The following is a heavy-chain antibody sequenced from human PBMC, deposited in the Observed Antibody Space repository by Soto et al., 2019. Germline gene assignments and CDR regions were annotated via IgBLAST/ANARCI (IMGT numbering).Heavy chain of an antibody. CDR1: GGSISSGDYY. CDR2: IYYSGSP. J-gene: IGHJ5*02. V-gene: IGHV4-30-4*01. D-gene: IGHD2-21*02. Sequence: QVQLQESGPGLVKPSQTLSLTCTVSGGSISSGDYYWSWIRQPPGKGLEWIGYIYYSGSPYYNPSLKSRVTISVDTSKIQFSLKLSSVTAADTAVYYCARAMVVTQNWFDPWGQGTLVTVSS. CDR3: ARAMVVTQNWFDP.